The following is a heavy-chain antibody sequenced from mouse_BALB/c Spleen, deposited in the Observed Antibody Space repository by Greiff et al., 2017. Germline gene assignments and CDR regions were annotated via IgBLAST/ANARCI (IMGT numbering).Heavy chain of an antibody. CDR3: ALYGRSYEGYFDY. J-gene: IGHJ2*01. Sequence: EVQLQESGPGLVKPSQTVSLTCTVTGISITTGNYRWSWIRQFPGNQLEWIGYIYYSGTITYNPSLTSRTTITRDTSKNQFFLEMNSLTAEDTATYYCALYGRSYEGYFDYWGQGTTLTVSS. V-gene: IGHV3-5*02. CDR1: GISITTGNYR. CDR2: IYYSGTI. D-gene: IGHD1-1*01.